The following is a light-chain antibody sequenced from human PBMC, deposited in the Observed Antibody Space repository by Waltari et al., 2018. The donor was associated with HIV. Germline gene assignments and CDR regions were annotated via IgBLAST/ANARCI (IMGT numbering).Light chain of an antibody. CDR1: SRDVGAYNL. CDR3: SSYAGPNHLL. V-gene: IGLV2-8*01. Sequence: QSALTQPPSASGSPGQSVSFSCTGTSRDVGAYNLVSWYQQHPGKAPKLIIYGVNQRPSWVPDRFSGSKSGNTASLTVSWLQAYDEADYYCSSYAGPNHLLFGGGTKLTVL. CDR2: GVN. J-gene: IGLJ2*01.